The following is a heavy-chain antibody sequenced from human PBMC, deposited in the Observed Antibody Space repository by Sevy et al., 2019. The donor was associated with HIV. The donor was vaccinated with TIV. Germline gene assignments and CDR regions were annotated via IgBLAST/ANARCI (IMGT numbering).Heavy chain of an antibody. J-gene: IGHJ1*01. CDR1: GYTFTGYY. Sequence: ASVKVSCKASGYTFTGYYMHWVRQAPGQGPEWMGWINPNSGGTKYARKFQGRVTMTTETSISTAYMELSKQRSDDTAVYYCARMTTIFTAGGDFQHWGQGTLVTVS. D-gene: IGHD3-9*01. CDR2: INPNSGGT. CDR3: ARMTTIFTAGGDFQH. V-gene: IGHV1-2*02.